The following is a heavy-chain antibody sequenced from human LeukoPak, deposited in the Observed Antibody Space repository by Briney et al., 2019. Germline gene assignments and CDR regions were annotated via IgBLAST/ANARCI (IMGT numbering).Heavy chain of an antibody. CDR2: IGSSGSPT. CDR1: GFTFSTYS. Sequence: GGSLRLSCAASGFTFSTYSMNWVRQAPGKGLEWISYIGSSGSPTHYADSVGGRFTISRDNAKNSLYLQMNSLRDEDTAVYFCARRPYSDTSGRLSDVWGQGTTVTVSS. J-gene: IGHJ6*02. CDR3: ARRPYSDTSGRLSDV. D-gene: IGHD3-22*01. V-gene: IGHV3-48*02.